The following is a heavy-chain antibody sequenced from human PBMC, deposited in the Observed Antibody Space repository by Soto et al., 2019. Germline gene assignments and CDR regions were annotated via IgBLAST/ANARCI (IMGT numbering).Heavy chain of an antibody. CDR2: ISNDGSNK. CDR3: ARDYRAEYFDY. J-gene: IGHJ4*02. V-gene: IGHV3-30-3*01. CDR1: GFTFSSYA. Sequence: PGGSLRLSCAASGFTFSSYAMHWVRQAPGKGLEWVAVISNDGSNKYYADSVKGRFTISRDNSKNTLYLQMNSLRAEDTAVYYCARDYRAEYFDYWGQGTLVTVSS.